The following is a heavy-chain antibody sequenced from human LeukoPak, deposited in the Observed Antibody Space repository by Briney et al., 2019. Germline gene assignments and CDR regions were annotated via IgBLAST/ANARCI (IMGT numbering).Heavy chain of an antibody. V-gene: IGHV3-23*01. CDR3: AKERHGSGWPNWFDP. CDR2: ISGSGGDT. J-gene: IGHJ5*02. Sequence: PGGSLRLSCAASGFTFSSYAMSWARQAPGKGLEWVSSISGSGGDTYYADSVKGRFTISRDNSKNTLYLQMDSLRAEDTAVYYCAKERHGSGWPNWFDPWGQGTLVTVSS. D-gene: IGHD6-19*01. CDR1: GFTFSSYA.